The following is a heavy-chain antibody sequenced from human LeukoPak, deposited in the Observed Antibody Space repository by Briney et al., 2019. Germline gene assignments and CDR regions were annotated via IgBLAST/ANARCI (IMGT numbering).Heavy chain of an antibody. CDR3: ASDGYSGSAFDY. J-gene: IGHJ4*02. CDR1: GGTFSSYA. D-gene: IGHD5-12*01. CDR2: IIPIFGTA. Sequence: SSVKVSCKASGGTFSSYAISWVRQAPGQGLEWMGGIIPIFGTANYAQKFQGRVTITADESTSTAYMELSSLRSEDTAVYYCASDGYSGSAFDYWGQGTLVTVSS. V-gene: IGHV1-69*01.